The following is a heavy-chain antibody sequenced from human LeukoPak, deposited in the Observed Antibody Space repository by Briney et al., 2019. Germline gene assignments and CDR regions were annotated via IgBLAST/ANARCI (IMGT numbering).Heavy chain of an antibody. CDR1: GYSSTSYW. Sequence: GESLKSSCKGSGYSSTSYWIGWVRQMPGKGLEGRGIIYPGDSDTRYSPSFQGHVTISADKSISTAYLQWSSLKASDTAMYYCARPHGYCSSTSCYGRGDAFDIWGQGTMVTVSS. CDR2: IYPGDSDT. CDR3: ARPHGYCSSTSCYGRGDAFDI. D-gene: IGHD2-2*03. V-gene: IGHV5-51*01. J-gene: IGHJ3*02.